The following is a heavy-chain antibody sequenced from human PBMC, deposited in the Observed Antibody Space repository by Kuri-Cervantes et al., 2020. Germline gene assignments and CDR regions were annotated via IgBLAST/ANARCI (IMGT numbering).Heavy chain of an antibody. CDR3: ARASVYDSSGHYYYGMDV. Sequence: TLSLTCTVSGGSISSGDYYWSWIRQPPGKGLEWIGYIYHSGSTDYNPSLKSRVTISVDTSRNQFSLKLSSVTAADTAVYYCARASVYDSSGHYYYGMDVWGQGTTVTVSS. V-gene: IGHV4-30-4*01. D-gene: IGHD3-22*01. CDR2: IYHSGST. CDR1: GGSISSGDYY. J-gene: IGHJ6*02.